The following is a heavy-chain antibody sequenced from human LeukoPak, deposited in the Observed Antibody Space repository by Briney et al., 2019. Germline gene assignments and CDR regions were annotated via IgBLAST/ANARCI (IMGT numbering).Heavy chain of an antibody. Sequence: SETLSLTCTVSGYSIGSSYYWGWIRQPPGEGLEWIGSIYHSGSTYYNPSLKSRVTISVETSTNQFSLKMSSITAANTAAYYCARAEARITIFGVVNIGFDYWGQGTLVTVSS. D-gene: IGHD3-3*01. V-gene: IGHV4-38-2*02. J-gene: IGHJ4*02. CDR1: GYSIGSSYY. CDR2: IYHSGST. CDR3: ARAEARITIFGVVNIGFDY.